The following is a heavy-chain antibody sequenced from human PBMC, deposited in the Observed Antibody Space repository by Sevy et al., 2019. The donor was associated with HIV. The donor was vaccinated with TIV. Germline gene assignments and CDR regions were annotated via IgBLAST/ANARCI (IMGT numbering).Heavy chain of an antibody. CDR2: IYYSGST. CDR1: GGAISRNSHY. Sequence: SETLSLTCTVSGGAISRNSHYWGGIRQPPGKGLEWIGSIYYSGSTYYNPSLKSRVTISGDTSKNQFSLKLSSVTAADTAVYYCATHALSITIFGVVTRNWFDPWGQGTLVTVSS. D-gene: IGHD3-3*01. V-gene: IGHV4-39*01. J-gene: IGHJ5*02. CDR3: ATHALSITIFGVVTRNWFDP.